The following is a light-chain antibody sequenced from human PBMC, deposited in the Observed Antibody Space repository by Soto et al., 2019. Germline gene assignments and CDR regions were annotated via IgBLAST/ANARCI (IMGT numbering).Light chain of an antibody. CDR3: SSYTTRATVV. CDR2: DVS. CDR1: SSDVGGYNY. Sequence: QPVLTQPASVSGSPGQSITISCTGTSSDVGGYNYVSWYQHHPGKAPKLMIYDVSNRPSGVSNRFSGSKSGNTASLTISGVQAEDEASYYCSSYTTRATVVFGGGTKLTVL. V-gene: IGLV2-14*03. J-gene: IGLJ3*02.